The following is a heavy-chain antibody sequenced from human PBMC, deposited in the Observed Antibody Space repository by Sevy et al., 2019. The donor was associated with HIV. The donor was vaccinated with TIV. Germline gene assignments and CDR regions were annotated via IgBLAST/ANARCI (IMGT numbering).Heavy chain of an antibody. CDR2: IGYDGSNI. V-gene: IGHV3-33*01. CDR1: GFTPSTYG. J-gene: IGHJ4*02. CDR3: ARDPRMYGDYLLAYFDY. D-gene: IGHD2-8*01. Sequence: GGSLRLSCAASGFTPSTYGMHWVRQAPGKGLEGVAVIGYDGSNIYYADSVKGRFTISRDNSKNTLFLQMDSLRAEDTAIYYCARDPRMYGDYLLAYFDYWGQGTLVTVSS.